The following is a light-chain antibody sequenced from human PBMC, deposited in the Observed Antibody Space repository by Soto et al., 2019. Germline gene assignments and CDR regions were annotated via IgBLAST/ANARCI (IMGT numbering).Light chain of an antibody. CDR3: QQYNIYPLT. V-gene: IGKV1D-16*01. J-gene: IGKJ4*01. CDR2: AAS. Sequence: DVQMTQSPSSLSASVGDRVTITCRASQDIKDWLAWYQQKPAKAPKSLISAASNLQPGVPSRFSGSGSGTEFTLTITSLQPEDSGTYYCQQYNIYPLTFGGGTKVEIK. CDR1: QDIKDW.